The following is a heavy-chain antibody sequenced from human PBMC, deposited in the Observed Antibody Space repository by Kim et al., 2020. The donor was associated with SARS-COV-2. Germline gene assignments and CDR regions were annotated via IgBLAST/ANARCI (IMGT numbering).Heavy chain of an antibody. Sequence: SETLSLTCTVSGGSISSGGYYWSWIRQHPGKGLEWIGYIYYSGSTYYNPSLKSRVTISVDTSKNQFSLKLSSVTAADTAVYYCARWVKEYDYVWGSYRRDYWGQGTLVTVSS. CDR1: GGSISSGGYY. V-gene: IGHV4-31*03. D-gene: IGHD3-16*02. CDR2: IYYSGST. CDR3: ARWVKEYDYVWGSYRRDY. J-gene: IGHJ4*02.